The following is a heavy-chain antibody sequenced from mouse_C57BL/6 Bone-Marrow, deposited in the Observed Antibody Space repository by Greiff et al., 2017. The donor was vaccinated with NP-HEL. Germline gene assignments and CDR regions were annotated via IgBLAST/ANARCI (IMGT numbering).Heavy chain of an antibody. CDR1: GYTFTDYY. CDR2: INPNNGGT. Sequence: EVQLQQSGPELVKPGASVKISCKASGYTFTDYYMNWVKQSHGKSLEWIGDINPNNGGTSYNQKFKGKATLTVDKSSRTAYMELRSLTSEDSAVYYCARSPTIVSYFDYWGQGTTLTVSS. CDR3: ARSPTIVSYFDY. D-gene: IGHD2-5*01. V-gene: IGHV1-26*01. J-gene: IGHJ2*01.